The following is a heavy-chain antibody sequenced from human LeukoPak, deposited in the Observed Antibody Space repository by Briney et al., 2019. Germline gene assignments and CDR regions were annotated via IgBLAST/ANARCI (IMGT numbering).Heavy chain of an antibody. D-gene: IGHD6-6*01. J-gene: IGHJ5*02. Sequence: SVKVSCKASGGTFSSYTISGVRQAPGQGLEWMGRIIPILGIANYAQKFQGRVTITADKSTSTAYMELSSLRSEDTAVYYCARASIAARHWFDPWGQGTLVTVSS. CDR1: GGTFSSYT. CDR3: ARASIAARHWFDP. CDR2: IIPILGIA. V-gene: IGHV1-69*02.